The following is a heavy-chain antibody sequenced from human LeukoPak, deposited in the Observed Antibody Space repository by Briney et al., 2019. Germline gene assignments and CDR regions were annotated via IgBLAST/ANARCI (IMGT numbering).Heavy chain of an antibody. CDR1: GYTFSSNS. Sequence: GGSLRLSCAASGYTFSSNSMRWVRQAPGKGLEWVSLITDSGSRTYYADSVKGRFTISRDNSKNTLYLQINSLRAEDTALYYCAPTSRFSFQHWGQGTLVTVSS. V-gene: IGHV3-23*01. J-gene: IGHJ1*01. CDR3: APTSRFSFQH. CDR2: ITDSGSRT. D-gene: IGHD6-6*01.